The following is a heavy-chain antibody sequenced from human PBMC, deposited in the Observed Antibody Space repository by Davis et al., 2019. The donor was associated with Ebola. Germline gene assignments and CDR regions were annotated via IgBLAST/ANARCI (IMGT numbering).Heavy chain of an antibody. CDR3: AKDRAKAVAGRFPFDY. CDR2: ISGSGGST. J-gene: IGHJ4*02. Sequence: PGGSLRLSCAASGFTFSSYAMSWVRQAPGKGLEWVSAISGSGGSTYYADSVKGRFTISRDNSKNTLYLQMNSLRAEDTAVYYCAKDRAKAVAGRFPFDYWGQGTLVTVSS. D-gene: IGHD6-19*01. V-gene: IGHV3-23*01. CDR1: GFTFSSYA.